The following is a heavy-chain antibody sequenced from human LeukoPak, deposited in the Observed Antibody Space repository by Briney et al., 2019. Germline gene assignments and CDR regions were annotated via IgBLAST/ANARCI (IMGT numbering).Heavy chain of an antibody. Sequence: SETLSLTCTVSGGSISSSSYYWGWIRQPPGKGLEWIGSIYYSGSTYYNPSLKSRVTISVDTSKNQFSLKLSSVTAADTAVYYCARDRPDEIAVAVYNWFDPWGQGTLVTVSS. CDR3: ARDRPDEIAVAVYNWFDP. J-gene: IGHJ5*02. V-gene: IGHV4-39*07. CDR1: GGSISSSSYY. CDR2: IYYSGST. D-gene: IGHD6-19*01.